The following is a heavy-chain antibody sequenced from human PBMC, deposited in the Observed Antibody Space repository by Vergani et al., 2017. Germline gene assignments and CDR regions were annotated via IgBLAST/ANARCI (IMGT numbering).Heavy chain of an antibody. CDR2: ITSSSSYI. CDR1: GFTFSTYT. Sequence: EVQLVESGGGLVKPGGSLRLSCAASGFTFSTYTMHWVRQAPGKGLEWVSFITSSSSYIYYASSLKGRFTIPRDNAKNALYLQMNSLRAEDTAVYYCAGGYSYGPDAFDIWGQGTMVTVSS. J-gene: IGHJ3*02. V-gene: IGHV3-21*01. CDR3: AGGYSYGPDAFDI. D-gene: IGHD5-18*01.